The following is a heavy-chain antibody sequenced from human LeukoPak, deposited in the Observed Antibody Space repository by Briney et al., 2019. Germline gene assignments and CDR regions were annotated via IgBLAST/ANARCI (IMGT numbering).Heavy chain of an antibody. J-gene: IGHJ4*02. D-gene: IGHD3-3*01. CDR3: ARDFLREETGLGY. CDR1: GGTFSSYA. Sequence: SVKVSCKASGGTFSSYAISWVRQAPGQGLEWMGRIIPIFGTANYAQKFQGRVTITADESTSTAYMELSSLRSEDTAVYYCARDFLREETGLGYWGQGTLVTVSS. V-gene: IGHV1-69*13. CDR2: IIPIFGTA.